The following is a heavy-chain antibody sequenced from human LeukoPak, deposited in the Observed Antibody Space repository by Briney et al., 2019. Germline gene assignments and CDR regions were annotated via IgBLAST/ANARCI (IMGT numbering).Heavy chain of an antibody. D-gene: IGHD3-22*01. V-gene: IGHV4-59*01. CDR3: ARYYYESSGYYVLDY. CDR1: GGSISSYY. CDR2: IYYSGST. J-gene: IGHJ4*02. Sequence: SETLSLTCTVSGGSISSYYWSWIRQPPGKGLEWIGYIYYSGSTNYNPSLKSRVTISVDTSRHQFSLKLSSLTAADTAVYYCARYYYESSGYYVLDYWGQGTLVTVSS.